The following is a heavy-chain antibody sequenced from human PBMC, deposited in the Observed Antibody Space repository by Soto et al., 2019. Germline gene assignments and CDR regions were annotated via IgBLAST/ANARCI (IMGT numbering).Heavy chain of an antibody. V-gene: IGHV1-3*05. Sequence: QVQLVQSGAEEKKPGASVKVSCKASGYTFTSYAMHWVRQAPGQGLEWMGWINAGNGNTKYSHKFPGRVTITRDTAASTAYMELSSLRSEDTAVYYYARSPGIAVADYWGQGTLVTVSS. CDR3: ARSPGIAVADY. CDR1: GYTFTSYA. J-gene: IGHJ4*02. D-gene: IGHD6-19*01. CDR2: INAGNGNT.